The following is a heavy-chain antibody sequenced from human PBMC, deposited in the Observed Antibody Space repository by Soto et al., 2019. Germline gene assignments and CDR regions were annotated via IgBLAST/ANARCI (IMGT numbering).Heavy chain of an antibody. CDR2: ISSSSSYI. D-gene: IGHD5-12*01. V-gene: IGHV3-21*01. J-gene: IGHJ3*02. CDR1: GFTFSSYS. Sequence: GGSLRLSCAASGFTFSSYSMNWVRQAPGKGLEWVSSISSSSSYIYYADSVKGRFTISRDNAKNSLYLQMNSLRAEDTAVYYCARGGTGGSGYLGAFDIWGQGTMVTVSS. CDR3: ARGGTGGSGYLGAFDI.